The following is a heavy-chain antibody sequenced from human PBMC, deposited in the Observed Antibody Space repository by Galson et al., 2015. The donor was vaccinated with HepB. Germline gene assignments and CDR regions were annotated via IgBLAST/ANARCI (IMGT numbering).Heavy chain of an antibody. CDR3: ASEILVRGVVSDY. V-gene: IGHV1-18*04. CDR1: GYTFTSYG. D-gene: IGHD3-10*01. Sequence: SVKVSCKASGYTFTSYGISWVRQAPGQGLEWMGWISAYNGNTNYAQKLQGRVTMTTDTSTSTAYMELRSLRSDDAAVYYCASEILVRGVVSDYWGQGTLVTVSS. J-gene: IGHJ4*02. CDR2: ISAYNGNT.